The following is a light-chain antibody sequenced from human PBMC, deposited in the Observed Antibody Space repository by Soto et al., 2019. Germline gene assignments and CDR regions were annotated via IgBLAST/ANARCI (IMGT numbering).Light chain of an antibody. J-gene: IGKJ5*01. Sequence: EIVLTQSPATLSLSPGERATLSCRASQSVTNYLAWYQQKPGQAPRLLIYDASNRATGIPDRFSGSGSGTDFTLTISSLEPDDFAIYYCQQRIMFGRGTRLEIK. V-gene: IGKV3-11*01. CDR2: DAS. CDR3: QQRIM. CDR1: QSVTNY.